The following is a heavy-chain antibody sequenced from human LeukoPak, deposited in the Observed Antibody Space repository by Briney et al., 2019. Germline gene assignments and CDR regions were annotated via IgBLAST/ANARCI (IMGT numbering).Heavy chain of an antibody. CDR1: GGSITGYF. Sequence: PSETLSLTCTVSGGSITGYFWSWIRQPPGKGLEWIGYVFYSGGTLYNPSLESRVTMSVDTSKNQFSLKLSSVTAADTAVYYCAREIALEIVVVPAAWGDYFDYWGQGTLVTVSS. J-gene: IGHJ4*02. D-gene: IGHD2-2*01. V-gene: IGHV4-59*12. CDR3: AREIALEIVVVPAAWGDYFDY. CDR2: VFYSGGT.